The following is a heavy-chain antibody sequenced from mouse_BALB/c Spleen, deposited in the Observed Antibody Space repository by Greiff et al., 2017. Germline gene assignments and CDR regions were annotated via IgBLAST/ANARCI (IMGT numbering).Heavy chain of an antibody. J-gene: IGHJ3*01. CDR2: IWAGGST. CDR3: ARDHKEYGNPFAY. CDR1: GFSLTSYG. D-gene: IGHD2-10*02. V-gene: IGHV2-9*02. Sequence: VQRVESGPGLVAPSQSLSITCTVSGFSLTSYGVHWVRQPPGKGLEWLGVIWAGGSTNYNSALMSRLSISKDNSKSQVFLKMNSLQTDDTAMYYCARDHKEYGNPFAYWGQGTLVTVSA.